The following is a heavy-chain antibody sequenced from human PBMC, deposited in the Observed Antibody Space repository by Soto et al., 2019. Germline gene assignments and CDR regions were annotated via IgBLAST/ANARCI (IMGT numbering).Heavy chain of an antibody. Sequence: LRLSCAASGFIFRNSNMNWVRQAPGKGLEWVASISSSSSYIYYADSVEGRFTVSRDNAKSSLYLQMNSLRAEDTAVYYCARDGPSVSNYFDYWGQGTLVTVSS. CDR1: GFIFRNSN. CDR3: ARDGPSVSNYFDY. J-gene: IGHJ4*02. D-gene: IGHD4-4*01. V-gene: IGHV3-21*01. CDR2: ISSSSSYI.